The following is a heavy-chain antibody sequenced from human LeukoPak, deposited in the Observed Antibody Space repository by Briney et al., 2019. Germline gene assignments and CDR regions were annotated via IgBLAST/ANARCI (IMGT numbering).Heavy chain of an antibody. J-gene: IGHJ4*02. V-gene: IGHV3-21*01. CDR2: ISSSSSYI. Sequence: GGSLRLSCAASGFTFSSHWMTWIRQAPGKGLEWVSSISSSSSYIYYADSVKGRFTISRDNAKNSLYLQMNSLRAEDTAVYYCARALTWSFDYWGQGTLVTVSS. CDR1: GFTFSSHW. D-gene: IGHD3-3*01. CDR3: ARALTWSFDY.